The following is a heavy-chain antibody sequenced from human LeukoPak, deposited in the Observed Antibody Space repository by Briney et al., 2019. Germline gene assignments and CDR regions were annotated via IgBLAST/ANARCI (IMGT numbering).Heavy chain of an antibody. D-gene: IGHD1-1*01. CDR3: AHKAHKGTFYH. CDR2: IYWDDDK. Sequence: SGPTLVKPTQTLTLTCTFSGFSLSTSGVAVGWIRQPPGKALEWLALIYWDDDKRYSPSRRSRITVTKDTSKNQVVLTMTNMDPVDTATYFCAHKAHKGTFYHWGQETVVTVSS. CDR1: GFSLSTSGVA. J-gene: IGHJ4*02. V-gene: IGHV2-5*02.